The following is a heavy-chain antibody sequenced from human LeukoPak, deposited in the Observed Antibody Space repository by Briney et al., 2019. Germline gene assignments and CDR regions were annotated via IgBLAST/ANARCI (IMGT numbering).Heavy chain of an antibody. J-gene: IGHJ4*02. Sequence: GASVKVSCKVSGYTLTELSMHWVRQAPGKGLEWMGGFDPEDGETIYAQKFQGRVTMTEDTSTDTAYMELSSLRSEDTAVYYCAREEIYEGYCSGGSCSGFDYWGQGTLVTVSS. CDR3: AREEIYEGYCSGGSCSGFDY. CDR2: FDPEDGET. V-gene: IGHV1-24*01. D-gene: IGHD2-15*01. CDR1: GYTLTELS.